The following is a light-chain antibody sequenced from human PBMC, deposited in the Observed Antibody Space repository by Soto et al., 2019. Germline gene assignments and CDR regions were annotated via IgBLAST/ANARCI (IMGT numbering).Light chain of an antibody. CDR2: WAS. CDR3: QQYQTTPGYT. Sequence: DIVMTQSPDSLAVSLGERATINCKSSQSVLYSPRNRSYLAWYQQKPGQPPKLLIYWASTRESGVPERFSGSGSGTDVTLTISNLHAEDVAVYYCQQYQTTPGYTFGQGTKLEIK. V-gene: IGKV4-1*01. J-gene: IGKJ2*01. CDR1: QSVLYSPRNRSY.